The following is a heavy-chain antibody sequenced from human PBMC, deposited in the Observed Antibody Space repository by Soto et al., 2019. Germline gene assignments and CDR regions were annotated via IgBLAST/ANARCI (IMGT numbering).Heavy chain of an antibody. CDR2: IIPMFGTT. Sequence: ASVKFSCKASGGTFSRYAINWVRQAPGQGLEWMGGIIPMFGTTNYAQKFKGRVTITADESTSTVYMELNTLRSEDAAVYYCARASIHGSSWYFWFDPWGQGTLVTVSS. J-gene: IGHJ5*01. CDR3: ARASIHGSSWYFWFDP. D-gene: IGHD6-13*01. V-gene: IGHV1-69*13. CDR1: GGTFSRYA.